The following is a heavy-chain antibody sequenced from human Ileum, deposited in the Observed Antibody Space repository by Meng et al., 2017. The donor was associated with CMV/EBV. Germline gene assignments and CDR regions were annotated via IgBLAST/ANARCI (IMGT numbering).Heavy chain of an antibody. V-gene: IGHV3-74*01. Sequence: GESLKISCAASGFSFGDYWMNWVRQAPGQGLVWVSRINSDGTTTKYADSVKGRFTISRDNAENTLYLQMNTLRAEDTAVYYCARGNNYAMDVWGQGTTVTVSS. J-gene: IGHJ6*02. CDR3: ARGNNYAMDV. D-gene: IGHD1/OR15-1a*01. CDR2: INSDGTTT. CDR1: GFSFGDYW.